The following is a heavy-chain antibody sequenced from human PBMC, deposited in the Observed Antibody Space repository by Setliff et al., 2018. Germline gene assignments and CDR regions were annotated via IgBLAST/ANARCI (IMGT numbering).Heavy chain of an antibody. CDR1: GYTFTGYY. CDR2: INPSSGAT. D-gene: IGHD3-16*01. J-gene: IGHJ3*02. V-gene: IGHV1-2*06. CDR3: ARDRGGDSDAFDI. Sequence: GASVKVSCKASGYTFTGYYMYWVRQAPGQGLEWMGRINPSSGATIYAQKFQGRVTMTSDTSISTAYMELGRLRSDDTALYFCARDRGGDSDAFDIWGQGTMVTVSS.